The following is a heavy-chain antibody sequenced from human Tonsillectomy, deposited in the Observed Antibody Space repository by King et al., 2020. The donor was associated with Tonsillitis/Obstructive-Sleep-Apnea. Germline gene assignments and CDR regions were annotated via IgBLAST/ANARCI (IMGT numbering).Heavy chain of an antibody. D-gene: IGHD6-13*01. V-gene: IGHV3-23*04. CDR1: GFTFNTYA. CDR2: ISDSGGST. J-gene: IGHJ4*02. Sequence: VQLVESGGGLVQPGGSLRLSCAASGFTFNTYAMNWVRQAPGKGLEWVAAISDSGGSTYYAASVKGRFTISRDISKNTLYLQMNSLRVEDPAVYYCAKGHSSWYERGYFDYWGQGALVTVSS. CDR3: AKGHSSWYERGYFDY.